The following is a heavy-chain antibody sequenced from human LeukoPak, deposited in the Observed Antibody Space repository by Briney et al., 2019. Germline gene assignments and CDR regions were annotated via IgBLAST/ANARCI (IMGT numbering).Heavy chain of an antibody. CDR1: RLTFSSYW. Sequence: GGSLRLSCAASRLTFSSYWFNWVGQAPGKGLVWVSRIGNDGSDKIYADSVKGRFTISRDNAKSTLYLQMNSLKAEDTAVYYCARGGYDHAFDIWGQGTMVTVSS. V-gene: IGHV3-74*01. CDR2: IGNDGSDK. J-gene: IGHJ3*02. CDR3: ARGGYDHAFDI. D-gene: IGHD2-15*01.